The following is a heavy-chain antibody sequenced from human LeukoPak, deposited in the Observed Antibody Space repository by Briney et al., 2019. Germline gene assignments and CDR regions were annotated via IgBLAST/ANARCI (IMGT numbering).Heavy chain of an antibody. Sequence: SVKVSCKASGGTFSSYAISWVRQAPGQGLEWMGRIIPILGIANYAQKFQGRVTITADKSTSTAYMELSSLRSEDTAVYYCARSGYDRDFDYWGQGTLVTVSS. J-gene: IGHJ4*02. D-gene: IGHD5-12*01. CDR3: ARSGYDRDFDY. V-gene: IGHV1-69*04. CDR1: GGTFSSYA. CDR2: IIPILGIA.